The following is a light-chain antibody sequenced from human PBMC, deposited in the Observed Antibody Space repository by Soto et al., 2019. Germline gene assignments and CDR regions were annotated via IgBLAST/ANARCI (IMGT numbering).Light chain of an antibody. J-gene: IGKJ1*01. Sequence: DTMMTQSPSTLSASVGDRVTITCRASQSINGRLGWYQLKPGKAPKLLIYEASSLQSGVPSRFSGSGSGTEFTLTISSLQPVDFATYFCQQYNTDSRLWTFGQGTKVEIK. CDR3: QQYNTDSRLWT. CDR1: QSINGR. CDR2: EAS. V-gene: IGKV1-5*03.